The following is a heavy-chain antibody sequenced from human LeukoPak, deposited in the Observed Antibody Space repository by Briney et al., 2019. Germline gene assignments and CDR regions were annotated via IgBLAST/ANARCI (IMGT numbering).Heavy chain of an antibody. CDR3: ARVAVPGTYDY. V-gene: IGHV3-64*01. J-gene: IGHJ4*02. CDR1: GFPFRIYA. D-gene: IGHD6-19*01. Sequence: GGSLRLSCAASGFPFRIYAMHWVRQAPGKGLEYVSAITLDGISTYYANSVKGRVTISRDNSKNTLYLQMGSLRAADMAVYYCARVAVPGTYDYWGQGTLVTVSS. CDR2: ITLDGIST.